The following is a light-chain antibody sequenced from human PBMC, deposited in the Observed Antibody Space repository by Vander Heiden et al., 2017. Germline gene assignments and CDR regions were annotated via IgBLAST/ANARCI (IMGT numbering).Light chain of an antibody. CDR1: LGTRND. V-gene: IGKV1-6*01. CDR2: VPS. J-gene: IGKJ1*01. Sequence: AIQITQPASSLSVPVGDRATTTCRASLGTRNDLGCYQQKPGKAPKPPSFVPSTLHGRVPRRFGSGGSRTDFTLTISRQQPEDLATYCYLQGSKYPQTFGQGTKVEI. CDR3: LQGSKYPQT.